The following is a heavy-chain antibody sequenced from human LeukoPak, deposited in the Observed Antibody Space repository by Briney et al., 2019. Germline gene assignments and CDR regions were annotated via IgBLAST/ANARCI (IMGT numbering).Heavy chain of an antibody. Sequence: PGGSLRLSCAASGFTFSSYEMNWVRQAPGKGLEWVSYISSSGSTIYYADSVKGRFTISRDNAKNSLYLQMNSLRAKGTAVYYCARDRNPFDYWGQGTLVTVSS. V-gene: IGHV3-48*03. CDR1: GFTFSSYE. CDR3: ARDRNPFDY. J-gene: IGHJ4*02. CDR2: ISSSGSTI.